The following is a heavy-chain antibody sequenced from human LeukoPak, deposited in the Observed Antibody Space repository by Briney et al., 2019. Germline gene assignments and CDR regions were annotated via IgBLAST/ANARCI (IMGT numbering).Heavy chain of an antibody. CDR1: GYTFTSYD. V-gene: IGHV1-8*02. J-gene: IGHJ4*02. CDR2: MNPNSGNT. Sequence: ASVKVSCKASGYTFTSYDINWVRQATGQGLEWMGWMNPNSGNTGYAQKFQGRVTMTRDTSISTAYMELSRLRSDDTAVYYCARDRYSYGYSFDWGQGTLVTVSS. D-gene: IGHD5-18*01. CDR3: ARDRYSYGYSFD.